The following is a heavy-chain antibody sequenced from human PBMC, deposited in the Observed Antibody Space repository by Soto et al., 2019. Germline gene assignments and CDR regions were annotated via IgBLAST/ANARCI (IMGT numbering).Heavy chain of an antibody. CDR1: GFTFNNAW. CDR3: TTDLSPPEGPSYPIDY. D-gene: IGHD1-26*01. CDR2: MKNNGAT. V-gene: IGHV3-15*01. Sequence: GGSLRLSCVISGFTFNNAWMNWVRQAPGKGLEWVGRMKNNGATDYAAPVRGRFTISRDDSRDTLYLQMNNLETEDTAVYYCTTDLSPPEGPSYPIDYWGQGTLVTVSS. J-gene: IGHJ4*02.